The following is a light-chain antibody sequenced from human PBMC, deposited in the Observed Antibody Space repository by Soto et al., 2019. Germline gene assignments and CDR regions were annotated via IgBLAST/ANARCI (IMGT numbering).Light chain of an antibody. CDR1: SSNIGRNY. J-gene: IGLJ1*01. CDR2: DNN. CDR3: GTWDSSLSAGV. V-gene: IGLV1-51*01. Sequence: QSVLTQPPSVSAAPGQQVTISCSGSSSNIGRNYVSWYQQLPGTAPKLLIYDNNERPSGIPDRFSGSKSGTSATLGITGLQTGDEADYYCGTWDSSLSAGVFGTGTKVTVL.